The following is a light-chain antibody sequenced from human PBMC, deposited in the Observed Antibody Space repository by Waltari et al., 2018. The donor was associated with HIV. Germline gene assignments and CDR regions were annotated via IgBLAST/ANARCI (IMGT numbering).Light chain of an antibody. CDR3: SSYTSSSLWV. Sequence: QSALTQPASVSGSPGQSITISCTGTSSDVGGYNYVSWYQQHPGKAPKLMLYEVSNRPSGVSNRFSGSKSGNTAPLTISGLQAEDEADYYCSSYTSSSLWVFGGGTKLTVL. V-gene: IGLV2-14*01. CDR2: EVS. CDR1: SSDVGGYNY. J-gene: IGLJ3*02.